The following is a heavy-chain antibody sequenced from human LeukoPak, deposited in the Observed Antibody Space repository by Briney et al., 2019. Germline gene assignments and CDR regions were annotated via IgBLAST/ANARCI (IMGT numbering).Heavy chain of an antibody. J-gene: IGHJ3*02. CDR1: GGSISSSSYY. CDR2: SYYSGST. V-gene: IGHV4-39*07. D-gene: IGHD3-22*01. Sequence: SETLSLTCTVSGGSISSSSYYWGWIRQTPGKGLEWIGSSYYSGSTYYNPSLKSRVTISVDTSKNQFSLKLSSVTAADTAVYYCARSYYDSSGYVTSGLRAFDIWGQGTMVTVSS. CDR3: ARSYYDSSGYVTSGLRAFDI.